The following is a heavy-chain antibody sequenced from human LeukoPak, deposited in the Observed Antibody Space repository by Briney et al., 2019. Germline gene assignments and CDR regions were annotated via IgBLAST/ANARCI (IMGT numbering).Heavy chain of an antibody. CDR3: ARERGSHPLGYCSGGSCGYAFDI. V-gene: IGHV1-69*04. Sequence: SVKVSCKASGGTFSSYAIGWVRQAPGQGLEWMGRIIPILGIANYAQKFQGRVTITADKSTSTAYMELSSLRSEDTAVYYCARERGSHPLGYCSGGSCGYAFDIWGQGTMVTVSS. D-gene: IGHD2-15*01. CDR2: IIPILGIA. J-gene: IGHJ3*02. CDR1: GGTFSSYA.